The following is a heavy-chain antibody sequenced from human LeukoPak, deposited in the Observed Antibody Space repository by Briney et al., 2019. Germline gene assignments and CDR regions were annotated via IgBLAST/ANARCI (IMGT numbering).Heavy chain of an antibody. V-gene: IGHV3-7*01. CDR2: IKQDGSEK. J-gene: IGHJ4*02. D-gene: IGHD6-13*01. CDR1: GFTFSSYW. CDR3: ARDLPQKGIAATWRATRDY. Sequence: GGTLRLSCAASGFTFSSYWVSWVRQAPGKGLEWVANIKQDGSEKYYVDSVKGRFTISRDNAKNSLYLQMNSLRAEDTAVYYCARDLPQKGIAATWRATRDYWGQGTLVTVSS.